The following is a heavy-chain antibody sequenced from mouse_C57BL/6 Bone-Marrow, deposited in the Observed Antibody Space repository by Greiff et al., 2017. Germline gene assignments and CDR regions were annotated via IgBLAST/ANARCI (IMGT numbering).Heavy chain of an antibody. Sequence: VQAVESGPGLVQPSQSLSITCTVSGFSSTSYGVHWVRQSPGKGLEWLGVIWRGGSTDYNAAFLSRLSITKDNSKNQVFFKMNSLQADDTAIYYCAVSYFDYWGQGTTLTVSS. V-gene: IGHV2-5*01. CDR3: AVSYFDY. CDR2: IWRGGST. CDR1: GFSSTSYG. J-gene: IGHJ2*01.